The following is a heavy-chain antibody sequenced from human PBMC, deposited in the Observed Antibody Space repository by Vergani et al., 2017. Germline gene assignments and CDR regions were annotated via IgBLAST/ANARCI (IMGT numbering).Heavy chain of an antibody. CDR3: ARQVAVAGKWWGPNYYYGMDV. Sequence: EVQLVQSGAEVKKPGESLRISCKGSGYSFTSYWISWVRQMPGKGLEWMGRIDPSDSYTNYSPSFQGHVTISADKSISTAYLQWSSLKASDTAIYYCARQVAVAGKWWGPNYYYGMDVWGQGTTVTVSS. J-gene: IGHJ6*02. CDR1: GYSFTSYW. V-gene: IGHV5-10-1*01. CDR2: IDPSDSYT. D-gene: IGHD6-19*01.